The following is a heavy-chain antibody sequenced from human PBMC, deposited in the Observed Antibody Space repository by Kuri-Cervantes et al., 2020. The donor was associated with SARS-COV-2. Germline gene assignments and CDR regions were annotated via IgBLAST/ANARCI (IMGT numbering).Heavy chain of an antibody. Sequence: SVTVSCKDSGRTFSSYSIRLVRQAPGQGLEWMGGINPIFGTANDAQKFQGRVTITAVESTSTAYMELGSLRSEDTAVYYCGRAPVAGHDSFDFWGQGTMVTVSS. CDR3: GRAPVAGHDSFDF. J-gene: IGHJ3*01. CDR1: GRTFSSYS. D-gene: IGHD6-19*01. V-gene: IGHV1-69*13. CDR2: INPIFGTA.